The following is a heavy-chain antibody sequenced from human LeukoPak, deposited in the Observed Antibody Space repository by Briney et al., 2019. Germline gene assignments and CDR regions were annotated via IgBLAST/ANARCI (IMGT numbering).Heavy chain of an antibody. J-gene: IGHJ5*02. D-gene: IGHD5-18*01. CDR2: IIPILGTA. CDR1: GGTFSSYA. Sequence: EASVKVSCKASGGTFSSYAISWVRQAPGQGLEWMGRIIPILGTANYAQKFQGRVTITADKSTSTAYMELSSLRSEDTAVYYCARVRYSYGSFDYWFDPWGQGTLVTVSS. V-gene: IGHV1-69*04. CDR3: ARVRYSYGSFDYWFDP.